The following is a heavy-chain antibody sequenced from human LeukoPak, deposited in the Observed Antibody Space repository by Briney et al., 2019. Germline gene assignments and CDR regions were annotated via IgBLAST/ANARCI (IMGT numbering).Heavy chain of an antibody. CDR2: ISDSGSST. V-gene: IGHV3-23*01. D-gene: IGHD6-19*01. CDR1: GFTFSSYA. CDR3: TKDHGFYSSGWHPLFDH. Sequence: GGSLRLSCAASGFTFSSYAMSWVRLAPGKGLEWVSTISDSGSSTYYTDSVRGRFTFSRDNSKNTLHLQMNSLRAEDTAVYYCTKDHGFYSSGWHPLFDHWGQGTLVTVTP. J-gene: IGHJ4*02.